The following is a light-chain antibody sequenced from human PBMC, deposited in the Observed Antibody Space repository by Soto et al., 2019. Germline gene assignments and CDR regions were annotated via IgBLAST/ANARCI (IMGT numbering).Light chain of an antibody. CDR2: GES. V-gene: IGKV1-39*01. J-gene: IGKJ1*01. CDR1: QTISIF. CDR3: QHHSNWLWT. Sequence: DLQMTQSPSSLSSSLGDSVTITCRASQTISIFLNWYQQKTGKAPKLLIYGESTLQSGVPSRFSGGGSGTELNLTISSLEPEDFAIYYCQHHSNWLWTCGQGTKVDIK.